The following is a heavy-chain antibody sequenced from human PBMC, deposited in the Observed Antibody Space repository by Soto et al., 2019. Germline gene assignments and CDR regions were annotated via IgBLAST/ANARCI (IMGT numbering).Heavy chain of an antibody. V-gene: IGHV4-59*01. D-gene: IGHD1-26*01. J-gene: IGHJ5*02. Sequence: PSETLSLTCTVSGGSISSYYWSWARQPPGKGLEWIGYIYYSGSTNYNPSLKSRVTISVDTSKNQFSLKLSSVTAADTAVYYCARAESGSYLNWFDPWGQGTLVTVSS. CDR2: IYYSGST. CDR1: GGSISSYY. CDR3: ARAESGSYLNWFDP.